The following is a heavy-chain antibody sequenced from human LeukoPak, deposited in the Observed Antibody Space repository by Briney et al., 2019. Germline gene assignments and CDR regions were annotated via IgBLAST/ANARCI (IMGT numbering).Heavy chain of an antibody. CDR1: GYSISSGYY. CDR3: ARDFFFHAAGGTDY. CDR2: IKQDGSEK. V-gene: IGHV3-7*01. D-gene: IGHD3-16*01. Sequence: PSETLSLTCTVSGYSISSGYYWGWIRQPPGKGLEWVANIKQDGSEKYYVDSVKGRFTISRDNAKNSLYLQMNSLRAEDTAVYYCARDFFFHAAGGTDYWGQGTLVTVSS. J-gene: IGHJ4*02.